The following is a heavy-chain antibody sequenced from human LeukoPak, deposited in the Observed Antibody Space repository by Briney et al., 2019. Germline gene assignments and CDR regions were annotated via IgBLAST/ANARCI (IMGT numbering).Heavy chain of an antibody. V-gene: IGHV1-2*06. CDR2: INPNSGGT. CDR3: ATPYDYVWGSPMDV. Sequence: ASVKVSCKASGYTFTGYYMHWERQAPGQGLEWMGRINPNSGGTNYAQKFQGRVTMTRDTSISTAYMELSRLRSDDTAVYYCATPYDYVWGSPMDVWGKGTTVTVSS. CDR1: GYTFTGYY. J-gene: IGHJ6*03. D-gene: IGHD3-16*01.